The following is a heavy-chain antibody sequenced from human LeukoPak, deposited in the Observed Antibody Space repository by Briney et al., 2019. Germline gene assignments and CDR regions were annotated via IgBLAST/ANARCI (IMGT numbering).Heavy chain of an antibody. CDR1: GFTFSSYS. J-gene: IGHJ6*02. Sequence: GGSLRLSCAASGFTFSSYSMNWVRQAPGKGLEWVSSISSSSSYIYYADSVKGRFTISRDNAKNSLYLQMNSLRAEDTAVYYCARVGCSGGSCYRDASYYYYGMDVWGQGTTVTVSS. CDR2: ISSSSSYI. V-gene: IGHV3-21*04. D-gene: IGHD2-15*01. CDR3: ARVGCSGGSCYRDASYYYYGMDV.